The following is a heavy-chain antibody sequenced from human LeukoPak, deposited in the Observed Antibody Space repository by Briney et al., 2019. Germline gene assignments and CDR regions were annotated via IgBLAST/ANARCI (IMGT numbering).Heavy chain of an antibody. CDR1: GYSFTGYW. Sequence: GESLKISCKGSGYSFTGYWIGWVRQMPGKGLEWMGIIYPGDSDTRYSPSFQGQVTISADKSISTAYLQWSSLKASDTAMYYCARHDIVVVVAATPGAFDIWGQGTMVTVSS. D-gene: IGHD2-15*01. J-gene: IGHJ3*02. CDR3: ARHDIVVVVAATPGAFDI. CDR2: IYPGDSDT. V-gene: IGHV5-51*01.